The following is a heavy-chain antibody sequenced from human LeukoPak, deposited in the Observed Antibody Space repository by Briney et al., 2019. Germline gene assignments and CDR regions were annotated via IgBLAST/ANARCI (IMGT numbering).Heavy chain of an antibody. CDR2: IYSGGNT. CDR1: GFTVSSNY. V-gene: IGHV3-53*01. J-gene: IGHJ4*02. Sequence: PGGSLRLSCAASGFTVSSNYLSWVRQAPGKGLECVSVIYSGGNTYYADSVKGRFTISRDNSKNTLFLQMNSLRVEDTAVYYCARRGDGGRSFDYWGQGTLVTVSS. D-gene: IGHD4-23*01. CDR3: ARRGDGGRSFDY.